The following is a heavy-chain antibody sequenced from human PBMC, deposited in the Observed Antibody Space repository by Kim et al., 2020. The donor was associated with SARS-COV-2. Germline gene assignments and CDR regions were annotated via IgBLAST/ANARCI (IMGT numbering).Heavy chain of an antibody. J-gene: IGHJ4*02. CDR3: ARHYYDSSVFDY. Sequence: NYNPPLENRVTISVDTSKNQFSLKLSSVTAADTAVYYCARHYYDSSVFDYWGQGTLVTVSS. D-gene: IGHD3-22*01. V-gene: IGHV4-59*08.